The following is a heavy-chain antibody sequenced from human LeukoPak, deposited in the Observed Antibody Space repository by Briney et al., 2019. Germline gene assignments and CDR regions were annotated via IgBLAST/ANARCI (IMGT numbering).Heavy chain of an antibody. J-gene: IGHJ6*02. CDR3: ARGETYCGGDCYYYYYYGMDV. CDR2: IYYSGST. V-gene: IGHV4-59*01. Sequence: PSETLSLTCTVSGGSISSYYWSWIRQPPGKGLEWIGYIYYSGSTNYNPSLKSRVTISVDTSKNQFSLKLSSVTAADTAVYYCARGETYCGGDCYYYYYYGMDVWGQGTTVTVSS. D-gene: IGHD2-21*02. CDR1: GGSISSYY.